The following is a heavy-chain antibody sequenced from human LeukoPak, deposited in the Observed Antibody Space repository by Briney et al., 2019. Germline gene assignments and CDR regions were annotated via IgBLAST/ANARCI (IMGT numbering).Heavy chain of an antibody. Sequence: GSSVKVSCKASGGTFSTYAVSWVRQAPGQGLEWMGRIIPILGITNYAQKFQGRVTITADKSTSTAYMELSSLRSDDTAVYYCARGTNAYYDILSGSRDHDYWGQGTLVTVSS. V-gene: IGHV1-69*04. CDR1: GGTFSTYA. D-gene: IGHD3-9*01. CDR2: IIPILGIT. J-gene: IGHJ4*02. CDR3: ARGTNAYYDILSGSRDHDY.